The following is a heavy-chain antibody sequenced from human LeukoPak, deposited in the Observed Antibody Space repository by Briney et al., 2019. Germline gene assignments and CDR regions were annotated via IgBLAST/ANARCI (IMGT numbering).Heavy chain of an antibody. Sequence: GGSLRLSCAASGFTFSSYWMSWVRQAPGKGLEWVANIKEDGSEKYYVDSVMGRFTISRDNAKNSLYLQMNSLRAGDTALYYCARDQMATPAWGQGTLVTVSS. CDR3: ARDQMATPA. CDR2: IKEDGSEK. J-gene: IGHJ5*02. CDR1: GFTFSSYW. V-gene: IGHV3-7*01. D-gene: IGHD5-24*01.